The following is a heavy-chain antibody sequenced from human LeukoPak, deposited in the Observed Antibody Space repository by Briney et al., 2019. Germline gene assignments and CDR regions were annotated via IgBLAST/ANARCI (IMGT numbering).Heavy chain of an antibody. CDR1: GYTFTSYG. Sequence: ASVKVSCKASGYTFTSYGISWVRQAPGQGLEWIGWISAYNGNTNYAQKLQGRVTMTTDTSTSTAYMELRSLRSDDTAVYYCARDIRELLLSGGYDYWGQGTLVTVSS. J-gene: IGHJ4*02. CDR2: ISAYNGNT. CDR3: ARDIRELLLSGGYDY. V-gene: IGHV1-18*01. D-gene: IGHD1-26*01.